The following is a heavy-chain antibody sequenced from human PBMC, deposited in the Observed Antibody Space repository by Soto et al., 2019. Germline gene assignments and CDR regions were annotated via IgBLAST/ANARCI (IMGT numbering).Heavy chain of an antibody. CDR1: GYTFTSYA. V-gene: IGHV1-3*01. D-gene: IGHD6-19*01. Sequence: VASVKVSCKASGYTFTSYAMHWVRQAPGQRLEWMGWINAGNGNTKYSQKLQGRVTITRDTSASTAYMELSSLRSEDTAVYYCARDLVAADTGADAFDIWGQGTRVTVSS. CDR3: ARDLVAADTGADAFDI. CDR2: INAGNGNT. J-gene: IGHJ3*02.